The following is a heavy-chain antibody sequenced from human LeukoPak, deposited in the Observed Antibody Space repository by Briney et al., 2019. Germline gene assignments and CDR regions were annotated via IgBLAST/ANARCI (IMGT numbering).Heavy chain of an antibody. CDR3: ARDNCSSTSCVDY. Sequence: GGSLRLSCAASGFTFSNYGMTWVRQAPGKGLEWVSAISNSGSSTYYADSVKGRFTISRDNSKNTLYLQMNSLRAEDTAVYYCARDNCSSTSCVDYWGQGTLVTVSS. CDR2: ISNSGSST. V-gene: IGHV3-23*01. D-gene: IGHD2-2*01. CDR1: GFTFSNYG. J-gene: IGHJ4*02.